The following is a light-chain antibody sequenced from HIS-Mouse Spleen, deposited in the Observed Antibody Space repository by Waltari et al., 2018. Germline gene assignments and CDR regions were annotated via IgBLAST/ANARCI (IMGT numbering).Light chain of an antibody. CDR3: QVWDSSSDHVV. CDR1: NIGSKS. Sequence: SYVLTQPPSVSVAPGKTARITCGGNNIGSKSVHWYQQKPGQAPVLVVYDDGDRPRGMPGRFAGSNSGNTATLTISRVEAGDEADYYCQVWDSSSDHVVFGGGTKLTVL. J-gene: IGLJ2*01. V-gene: IGLV3-21*03. CDR2: DDG.